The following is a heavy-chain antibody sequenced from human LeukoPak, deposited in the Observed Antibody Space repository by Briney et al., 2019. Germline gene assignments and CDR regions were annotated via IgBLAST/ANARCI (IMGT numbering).Heavy chain of an antibody. Sequence: GGSLRLSCTASGFTFSSYWMHWVRQAPGQGLVWVSRINSDGSSTSYADSVKGRFTISRDNAKNTLYLQMNSLRAEDTAVYYCARGCSSTSCYAFYWGQGTLVTVSS. V-gene: IGHV3-74*01. CDR1: GFTFSSYW. J-gene: IGHJ4*02. D-gene: IGHD2-2*01. CDR3: ARGCSSTSCYAFY. CDR2: INSDGSST.